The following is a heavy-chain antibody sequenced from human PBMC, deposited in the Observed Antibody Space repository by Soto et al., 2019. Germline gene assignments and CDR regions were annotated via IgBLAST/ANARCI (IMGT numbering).Heavy chain of an antibody. J-gene: IGHJ4*02. CDR2: ISGSGGST. CDR3: ANPGATRGITYFDY. Sequence: PXASLLLSCAASGFTFSSYAMSGVRQAPGKGLEWVSAISGSGGSTYYADSVKGRFTISRDNSKNTLYLQMNSLRAEDTAVYYCANPGATRGITYFDYWGQGTLVTVSS. D-gene: IGHD1-26*01. V-gene: IGHV3-23*01. CDR1: GFTFSSYA.